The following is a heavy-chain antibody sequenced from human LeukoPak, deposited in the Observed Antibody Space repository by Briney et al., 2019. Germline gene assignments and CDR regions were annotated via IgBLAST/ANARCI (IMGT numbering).Heavy chain of an antibody. D-gene: IGHD6-13*01. CDR3: AKDVGKYSSSWSTPFDAFDI. V-gene: IGHV3-53*05. CDR2: IYSGGST. J-gene: IGHJ3*02. CDR1: GFTVSSNY. Sequence: GGSLRLSCAASGFTVSSNYMSWVRQAPGKGLEWVSVIYSGGSTYYADSVKGRFTISRDNSKNTLYLQMNSLRPEDTAVYYCAKDVGKYSSSWSTPFDAFDIWGQGTMATVSS.